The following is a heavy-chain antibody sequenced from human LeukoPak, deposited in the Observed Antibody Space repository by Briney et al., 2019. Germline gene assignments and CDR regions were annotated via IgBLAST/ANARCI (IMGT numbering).Heavy chain of an antibody. CDR3: TTSPAYYYDISGYSSEAFDI. Sequence: PGGSLRLSCAASGFTFSNAWMSWVRQAPGKGLEWVGRIKSKTDDGTTEYAAPVKGRFTISREDSKNTLYLQMNSLKTQDTAVYYCTTSPAYYYDISGYSSEAFDIWGQGTMVTVSS. J-gene: IGHJ3*02. CDR2: IKSKTDDGTT. CDR1: GFTFSNAW. V-gene: IGHV3-15*01. D-gene: IGHD3-22*01.